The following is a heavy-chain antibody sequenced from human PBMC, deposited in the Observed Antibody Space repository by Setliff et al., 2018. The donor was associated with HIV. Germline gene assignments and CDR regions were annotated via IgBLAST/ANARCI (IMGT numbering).Heavy chain of an antibody. J-gene: IGHJ5*02. CDR3: ARVVPAGMPANWFDP. CDR1: GGSISSYY. D-gene: IGHD2-2*01. V-gene: IGHV4-59*12. CDR2: IYYSGST. Sequence: SETLSLTCTVSGGSISSYYWSWIRQPPGKGLEWIGYIYYSGSTNYNPSLKSRVTISVDTSKNQFSLKLSSVTAADTAVYYCARVVPAGMPANWFDPWGQGTLVTVSS.